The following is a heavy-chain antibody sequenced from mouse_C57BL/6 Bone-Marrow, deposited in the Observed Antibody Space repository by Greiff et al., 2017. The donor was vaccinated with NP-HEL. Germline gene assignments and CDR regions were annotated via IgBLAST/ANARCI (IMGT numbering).Heavy chain of an antibody. Sequence: QVQLKQSGAELARPGASVKLSCKASGYTFTSYGISWVKQRTGQGLKWIGEIYPKSGNPYYNEKLKGKAHLTADKSSSTEYMELRSLTYEDSAVYFCAREGDYDSPMDYWGQGTSVTVSS. CDR2: IYPKSGNP. CDR3: AREGDYDSPMDY. CDR1: GYTFTSYG. D-gene: IGHD2-4*01. J-gene: IGHJ4*01. V-gene: IGHV1-81*01.